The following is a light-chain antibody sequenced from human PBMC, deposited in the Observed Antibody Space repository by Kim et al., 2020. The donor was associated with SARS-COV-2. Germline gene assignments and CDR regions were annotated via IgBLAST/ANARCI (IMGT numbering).Light chain of an antibody. CDR3: QQRTSWPLT. CDR1: QSITNN. J-gene: IGKJ4*01. V-gene: IGKV3-11*01. CDR2: DAS. Sequence: LSPGERATLSCRASQSITNNLAWYQQKPGQAPRLLIYDASNRATGIPARFSGSGSGTDFTLTLSSLEPEDFAVYYCQQRTSWPLTFGGGTKVDIK.